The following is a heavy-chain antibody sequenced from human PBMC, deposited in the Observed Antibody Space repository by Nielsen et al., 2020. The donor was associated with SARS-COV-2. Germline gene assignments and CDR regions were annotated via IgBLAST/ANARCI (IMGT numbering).Heavy chain of an antibody. CDR3: ATLPGYSSSWGSYYYYGMDV. Sequence: VRQAPGKGLEWVSSISSSSSYIYYADSVKGRFTISRDNAKNTLYLQMNSLRAEDTALYYCATLPGYSSSWGSYYYYGMDVWGQGTTVTVSS. V-gene: IGHV3-21*04. CDR2: ISSSSSYI. D-gene: IGHD6-13*01. J-gene: IGHJ6*02.